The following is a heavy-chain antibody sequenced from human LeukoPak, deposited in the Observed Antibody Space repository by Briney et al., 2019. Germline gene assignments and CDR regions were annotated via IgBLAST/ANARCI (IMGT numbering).Heavy chain of an antibody. D-gene: IGHD2/OR15-2a*01. V-gene: IGHV1-2*02. CDR2: INPNSGGT. Sequence: ASVKVSCKASGYTFTGYYMHWVRQAPGQGLEWMGWINPNSGGTNYAQKFQGRVTMTRDTSVSTVYMELSRLRSDDTAVYYCARVFIGTTGIVDYWGQGTLVTVSS. J-gene: IGHJ4*02. CDR3: ARVFIGTTGIVDY. CDR1: GYTFTGYY.